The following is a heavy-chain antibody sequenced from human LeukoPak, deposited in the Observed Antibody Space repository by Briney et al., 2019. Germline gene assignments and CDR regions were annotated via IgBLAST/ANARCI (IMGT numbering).Heavy chain of an antibody. CDR3: ARVQVNYDFWSGYGY. CDR1: GYPFTGYY. V-gene: IGHV1-2*02. D-gene: IGHD3-3*01. Sequence: GASVKVSCKASGYPFTGYYMHWVRQAPGQGLEWMGWINPNSGGTNYAQKFQGRVTMTRDTSISTAYMELSRLRSDDTAVYYCARVQVNYDFWSGYGYWGQGTLVTVSS. CDR2: INPNSGGT. J-gene: IGHJ4*02.